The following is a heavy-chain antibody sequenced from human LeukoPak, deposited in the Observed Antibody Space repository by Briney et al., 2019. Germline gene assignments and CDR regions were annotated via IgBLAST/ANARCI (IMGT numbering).Heavy chain of an antibody. CDR3: ATDYYDSSGYYTGTY. Sequence: GGSLRLSCAASGFTFTNYWMSWVRQAPGKGLEWVASIKEGGSEKYYVDSVKGRFTISRDNAKNSLYLQMNSLRADDTAVYYCATDYYDSSGYYTGTYWGQGTLVTVSS. D-gene: IGHD3-22*01. CDR2: IKEGGSEK. J-gene: IGHJ4*02. CDR1: GFTFTNYW. V-gene: IGHV3-7*03.